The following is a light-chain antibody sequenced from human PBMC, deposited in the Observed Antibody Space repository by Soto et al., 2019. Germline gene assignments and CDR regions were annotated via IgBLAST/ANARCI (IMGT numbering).Light chain of an antibody. Sequence: EIVLTQSPATMSLSPGERATLSCRATQSIGTNLAWYTHKPGQPPRLLISGAYNRATGVPARFSGSGSGTDFPLTISSLEPEDFVFDYCQQRYNWLPVWAFVLGTKVEIK. CDR2: GAY. V-gene: IGKV3-11*01. J-gene: IGKJ1*01. CDR3: QQRYNWLPVWA. CDR1: QSIGTN.